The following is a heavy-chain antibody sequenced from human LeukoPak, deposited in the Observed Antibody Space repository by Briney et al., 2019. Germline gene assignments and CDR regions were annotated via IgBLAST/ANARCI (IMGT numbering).Heavy chain of an antibody. CDR3: ARGAGFAEPLPEY. CDR1: GYTFTSYG. CDR2: ISAYNGNT. Sequence: GASVKVSCKASGYTFTSYGISWVRQAPGQGLEWMGWISAYNGNTNYAQKLQGRVTITRDTSASTAYMELSSLRSEDTAVYYCARGAGFAEPLPEYWGQGTLLTVSS. J-gene: IGHJ4*02. V-gene: IGHV1-18*01. D-gene: IGHD1-14*01.